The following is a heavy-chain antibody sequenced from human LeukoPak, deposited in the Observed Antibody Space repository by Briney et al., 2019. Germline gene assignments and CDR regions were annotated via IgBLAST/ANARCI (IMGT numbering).Heavy chain of an antibody. Sequence: PGGSLRLSCAASGFSFSIYSMNWVRQAPGKGLEWVSYISSGSGTIYYADSVKGRFTISRDNAKNSLYLQMNSLRAEDTAVYYCAKDYCSSTSCYTFFDYWGQGTLVTVSS. CDR1: GFSFSIYS. D-gene: IGHD2-2*02. CDR2: ISSGSGTI. J-gene: IGHJ4*02. V-gene: IGHV3-48*04. CDR3: AKDYCSSTSCYTFFDY.